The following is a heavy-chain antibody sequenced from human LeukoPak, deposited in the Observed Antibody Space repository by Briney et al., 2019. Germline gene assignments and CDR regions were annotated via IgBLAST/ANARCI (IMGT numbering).Heavy chain of an antibody. CDR3: ESRPGDYYDRRESFVY. Sequence: ASVKVSCAASGVTFSSYVISWVRQAPGQGLEWMGRIIPILGIANYAQRFQGRVTITADKSTSTAYMELSSLRAEDTAVYYCESRPGDYYDRRESFVYWGQGTLVTVSS. J-gene: IGHJ4*02. CDR2: IIPILGIA. V-gene: IGHV1-69*04. CDR1: GVTFSSYV. D-gene: IGHD3-22*01.